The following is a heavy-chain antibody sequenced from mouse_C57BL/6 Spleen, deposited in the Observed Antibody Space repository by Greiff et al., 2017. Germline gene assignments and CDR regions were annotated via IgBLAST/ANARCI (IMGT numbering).Heavy chain of an antibody. Sequence: VQLQQPGAELVKPGASVKLSCKASGYTFTSYWMQWVKQRPGQGLEWIGEIDPSDSYTNYNQKFKGKATLTVDTSSSTAYMQLSSLTSEDSAVYYCATYSNFGGFAYWGKGTLVTVSA. V-gene: IGHV1-50*01. D-gene: IGHD2-5*01. CDR1: GYTFTSYW. CDR2: IDPSDSYT. J-gene: IGHJ3*01. CDR3: ATYSNFGGFAY.